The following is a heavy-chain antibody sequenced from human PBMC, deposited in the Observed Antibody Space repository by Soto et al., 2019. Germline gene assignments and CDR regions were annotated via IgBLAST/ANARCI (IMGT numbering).Heavy chain of an antibody. CDR1: GGSISSGCYY. V-gene: IGHV4-31*03. J-gene: IGHJ4*02. CDR3: ARSGYSYGPNPLLY. CDR2: IYYSGST. D-gene: IGHD5-18*01. Sequence: SETLSLTCTVSGGSISSGCYYWSWIRQHPGKGLEWIGYIYYSGSTYYNPSLKSRVTISVDTSKNQFSLKLSSVTAADTAVYYCARSGYSYGPNPLLYWGQGTLVTSPQ.